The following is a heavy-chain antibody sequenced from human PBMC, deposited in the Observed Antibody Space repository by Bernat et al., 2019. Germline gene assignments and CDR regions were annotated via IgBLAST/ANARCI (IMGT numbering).Heavy chain of an antibody. CDR1: GFTFDDYT. Sequence: EVQLVESGGVVVQPGGSLRLSCAASGFTFDDYTMHWVRQAPGKGLEWVFLISWDGGSTYYADSVKGRFTISSDNSKNSLYLQMNSLRTEDTALYYCAKDGIVATMDYFDYWGQGTLVTVSS. J-gene: IGHJ4*02. V-gene: IGHV3-43*01. CDR2: ISWDGGST. CDR3: AKDGIVATMDYFDY. D-gene: IGHD5-12*01.